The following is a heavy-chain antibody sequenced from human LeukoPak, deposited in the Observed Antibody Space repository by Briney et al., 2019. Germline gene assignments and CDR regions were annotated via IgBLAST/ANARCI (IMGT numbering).Heavy chain of an antibody. D-gene: IGHD6-6*01. CDR1: SGSISSGGYY. CDR3: ARVPSSSSSRYYYYYMDV. CDR2: IYTSGST. V-gene: IGHV4-61*02. Sequence: SETLSLTCTVSSGSISSGGYYWSWIRQPPGKGLEWIGRIYTSGSTNYNPSLKSRVTMSVDTSKNQFSLKLSSVTAADTAVYYCARVPSSSSSRYYYYYMDVWGKGTTVNVSS. J-gene: IGHJ6*03.